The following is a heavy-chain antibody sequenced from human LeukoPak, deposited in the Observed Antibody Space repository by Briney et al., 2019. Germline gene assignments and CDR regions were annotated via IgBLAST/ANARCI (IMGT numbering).Heavy chain of an antibody. CDR1: GLTFGNYG. V-gene: IGHV3-23*01. Sequence: GGSLRLSCVASGLTFGNYGMNWVRQAPGKGLEWVSSIGGGGYTTYYVDSVKGRFTISRDNSKNTLYLQMNSLRAEDTAVYYCARSGSTYNYGMDVWGQGTTVTVSS. D-gene: IGHD3-10*01. J-gene: IGHJ6*02. CDR2: IGGGGYTT. CDR3: ARSGSTYNYGMDV.